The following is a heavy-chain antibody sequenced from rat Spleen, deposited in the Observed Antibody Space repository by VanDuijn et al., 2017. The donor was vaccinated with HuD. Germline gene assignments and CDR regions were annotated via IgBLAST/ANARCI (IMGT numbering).Heavy chain of an antibody. J-gene: IGHJ4*01. CDR1: GYSITSNY. Sequence: EVQLQESGPGLVKPSQSLSLTCSVTGYSITSNYWGWIRKFPGNKMEWMGYINYSGTTSYNPSLKSRISITGDSSKNQFFLQLNSVTTEDTATCYCARHNSGYGVMDAWGQGASVTVSS. CDR3: ARHNSGYGVMDA. CDR2: INYSGTT. D-gene: IGHD4-3*01. V-gene: IGHV3-1*01.